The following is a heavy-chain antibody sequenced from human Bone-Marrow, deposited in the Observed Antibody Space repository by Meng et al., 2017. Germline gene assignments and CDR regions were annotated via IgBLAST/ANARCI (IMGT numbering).Heavy chain of an antibody. V-gene: IGHV4-34*01. CDR1: GGTFSAYY. Sequence: QVQLQQWGAGLLKPSETLSLTCAVYGGTFSAYYWSWIRQPPGKGLEWIGEINHSGGTKYTPSLESRVTISIDTSKNQFSLKLSSVTAADTAIYYCARQGDTAMATFDYWGQGTLVTVSS. CDR3: ARQGDTAMATFDY. J-gene: IGHJ4*02. CDR2: INHSGGT. D-gene: IGHD5-18*01.